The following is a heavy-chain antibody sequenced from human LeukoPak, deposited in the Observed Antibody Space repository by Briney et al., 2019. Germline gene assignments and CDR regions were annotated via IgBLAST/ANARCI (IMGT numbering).Heavy chain of an antibody. CDR1: GGSISSYY. J-gene: IGHJ3*02. D-gene: IGHD2-15*01. V-gene: IGHV4-4*07. CDR2: IYTSGST. CDR3: ARGDYCSGGSCYSRAFDI. Sequence: SETLSLTCTVSGGSISSYYWSWIRQPAGRGLEWIGRIYTSGSTNYNPPLKSRVTMSVDTSKNQFSLKLSSVTAADTAVYYCARGDYCSGGSCYSRAFDIWGQGTMVTVSS.